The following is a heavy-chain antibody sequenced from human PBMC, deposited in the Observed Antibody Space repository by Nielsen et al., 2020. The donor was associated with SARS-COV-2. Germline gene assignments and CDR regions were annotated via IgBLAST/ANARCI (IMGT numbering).Heavy chain of an antibody. D-gene: IGHD3-22*01. CDR3: ARDLRRNYYYDSSGYSGFDY. V-gene: IGHV3-30-3*01. J-gene: IGHJ4*02. Sequence: WIRQPPGKGLEWVAGTSDDGDRKYHADSVKGRFTISRDNAKDSLYLQMNSLRAEDTAVYYCARDLRRNYYYDSSGYSGFDYWGQGTLVTVSS. CDR2: TSDDGDRK.